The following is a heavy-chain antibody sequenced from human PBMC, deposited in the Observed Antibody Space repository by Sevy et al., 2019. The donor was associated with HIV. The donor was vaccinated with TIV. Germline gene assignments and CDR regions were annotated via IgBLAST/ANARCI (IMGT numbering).Heavy chain of an antibody. CDR1: GFTFSSYA. V-gene: IGHV3-30-3*01. J-gene: IGHJ2*01. Sequence: GGSLRLSCAASGFTFSSYAMHWVRQAPGKGLEWVAVISYDGSNKYYAGSVKGRFTISRDNSKNTLYLQMNSLRAEDTAVYYCARGSYCSSTSCEVDWYFDLWGRGTLVTVSS. D-gene: IGHD2-2*01. CDR3: ARGSYCSSTSCEVDWYFDL. CDR2: ISYDGSNK.